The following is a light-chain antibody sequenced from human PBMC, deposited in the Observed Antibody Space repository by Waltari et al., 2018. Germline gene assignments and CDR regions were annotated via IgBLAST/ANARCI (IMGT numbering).Light chain of an antibody. Sequence: DIVFTLSPDYLPVYLGEIATHSCQSRHSVLYTSRNNNNLDWYQQKPGQPPELLIYWASTRESGVPDRFIGCGSGTDFTLTITSLQAEDVAVYYCQQYYSIPYTFGQGTKLEIK. CDR1: HSVLYTSRNNNN. CDR3: QQYYSIPYT. J-gene: IGKJ2*01. V-gene: IGKV4-1*01. CDR2: WAS.